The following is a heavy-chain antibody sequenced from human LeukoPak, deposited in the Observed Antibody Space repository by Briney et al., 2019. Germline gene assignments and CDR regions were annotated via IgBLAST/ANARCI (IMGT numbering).Heavy chain of an antibody. D-gene: IGHD4-23*01. V-gene: IGHV4-59*12. CDR1: GGSISSYY. CDR3: ARYLDYGGNSRVFQH. CDR2: IYYSGST. J-gene: IGHJ1*01. Sequence: SETLSLTCTVSGGSISSYYWSWIRQPPGKGLEFIGSIYYSGSTYYNPSLKSRVTISVDTSKNQFSLKLSSVTAADTAVYYCARYLDYGGNSRVFQHWGQGTLVTVSS.